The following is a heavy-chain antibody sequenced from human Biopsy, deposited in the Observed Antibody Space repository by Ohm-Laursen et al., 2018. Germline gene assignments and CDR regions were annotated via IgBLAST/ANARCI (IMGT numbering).Heavy chain of an antibody. D-gene: IGHD4-23*01. V-gene: IGHV4-31*01. CDR3: ARRPYGGTRYWYFDL. CDR2: IYYSGTT. CDR1: GGSVGSGGFY. J-gene: IGHJ2*01. Sequence: TLSLTCTVSGGSVGSGGFYWSWIRQYPGKGLEWIGYIYYSGTTYYNPSLKSLVTISVDTSKNQFSLKLNSVTAADTAVYYCARRPYGGTRYWYFDLWGRGTLVTVSS.